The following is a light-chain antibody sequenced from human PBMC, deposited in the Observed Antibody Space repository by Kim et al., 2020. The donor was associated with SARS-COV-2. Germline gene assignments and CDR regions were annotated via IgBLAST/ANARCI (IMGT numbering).Light chain of an antibody. CDR3: QVWDTDTDDYV. CDR2: YDS. V-gene: IGLV3-21*01. CDR1: NIGGHS. Sequence: SYELTQPPSVSVSPGQTARITCWGDNIGGHSVHWYQQKPGQAPVLVIYYDSDRPSGIPERFSGSNAATTATLTISRVEAGDEADYYCQVWDTDTDDYVFGTGTKVTVL. J-gene: IGLJ1*01.